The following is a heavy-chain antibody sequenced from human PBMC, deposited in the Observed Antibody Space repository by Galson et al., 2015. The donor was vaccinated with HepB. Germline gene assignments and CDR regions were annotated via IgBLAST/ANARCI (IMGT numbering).Heavy chain of an antibody. J-gene: IGHJ4*02. CDR2: IWYDGSNK. CDR3: ARDRSSGWLD. CDR1: GFTYSTYG. V-gene: IGHV3-33*08. Sequence: PLRPACAAPGFTYSTYGMHWVRQAPGKGLVWVAVIWYDGSNKYYADSVKGRFTISRDNSKNTLYLQMNSLRAEDTAVYYCARDRSSGWLDWGQGTLVTVAS. D-gene: IGHD6-19*01.